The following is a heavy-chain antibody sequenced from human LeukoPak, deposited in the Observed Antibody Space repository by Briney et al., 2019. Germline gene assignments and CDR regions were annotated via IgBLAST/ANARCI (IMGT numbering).Heavy chain of an antibody. J-gene: IGHJ4*02. D-gene: IGHD6-19*01. CDR1: GFTFSSYG. CDR2: ISYDGSNK. CDR3: AKQSSGWSPSGDY. Sequence: PGGSLRLSCAASGFTFSSYGMHWVRQAPGKGLEWVAVISYDGSNKYYADSVKGRFPTSRDNSKNTLYLQMNSLRAEDTAVYYCAKQSSGWSPSGDYWGQGTLVTVSS. V-gene: IGHV3-30*18.